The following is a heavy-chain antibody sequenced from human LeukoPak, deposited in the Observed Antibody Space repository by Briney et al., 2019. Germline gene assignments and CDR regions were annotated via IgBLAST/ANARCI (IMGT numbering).Heavy chain of an antibody. CDR2: IYYSGST. CDR3: ARVRYYDSSGYYVFTPTLRDYFDY. D-gene: IGHD3-22*01. V-gene: IGHV4-39*01. J-gene: IGHJ4*02. CDR1: GGSISSSSYY. Sequence: PSETLSLTCTVSGGSISSSSYYWGWIRQPPGKGLEWIGSIYYSGSTYYNPSLKSRVTISVDTSKNQFSLKLSSVTAADTAVYYCARVRYYDSSGYYVFTPTLRDYFDYWGQGTLVTVSS.